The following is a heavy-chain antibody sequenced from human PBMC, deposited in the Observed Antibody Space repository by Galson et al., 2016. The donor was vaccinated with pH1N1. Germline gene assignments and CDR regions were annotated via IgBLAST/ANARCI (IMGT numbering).Heavy chain of an antibody. CDR1: GFGFSSYA. J-gene: IGHJ4*02. CDR3: AGDSSLWSAEWELFDY. D-gene: IGHD1-26*01. Sequence: SLRLSCAASGFGFSSYAMHWVRQAPGQGLEWGAFISLYSSKKYYVDSVRGRFTVSRDNSKNPLFLRMNSLRAEDTAIYYCAGDSSLWSAEWELFDYWGQGTLVTVSS. V-gene: IGHV3-30*04. CDR2: ISLYSSKK.